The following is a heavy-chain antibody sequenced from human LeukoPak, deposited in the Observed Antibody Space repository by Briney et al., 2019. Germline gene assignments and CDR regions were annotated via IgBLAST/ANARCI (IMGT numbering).Heavy chain of an antibody. CDR1: GFSLSTSGVG. Sequence: SSPTPVKPTQTLTLTCTFSGFSLSTSGVGVGRIRQPPGKALEWLVLIYWDDDKRYSPSLKSRLTITKDTSKNQVVLTMTNMDPVDTATYYCAHSLSLAAAGCFDYWGQGTLVTVSS. V-gene: IGHV2-5*02. CDR3: AHSLSLAAAGCFDY. J-gene: IGHJ4*02. CDR2: IYWDDDK. D-gene: IGHD6-13*01.